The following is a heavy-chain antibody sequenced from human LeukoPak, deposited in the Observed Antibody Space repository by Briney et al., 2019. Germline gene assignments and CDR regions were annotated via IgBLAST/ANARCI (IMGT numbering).Heavy chain of an antibody. CDR1: GYTLTGYY. CDR2: INPNSGGT. J-gene: IGHJ6*03. D-gene: IGHD6-13*01. CDR3: ARVVRYSSSWYVDYYYYYMDV. Sequence: ASVKVSCKASGYTLTGYYMHWVRQAPGQGLEWMGWINPNSGGTNYAQKFQGRVTMTRDTSISTAYMELSRLRSDDTAVYYCARVVRYSSSWYVDYYYYYMDVWGKGTTVTVSS. V-gene: IGHV1-2*02.